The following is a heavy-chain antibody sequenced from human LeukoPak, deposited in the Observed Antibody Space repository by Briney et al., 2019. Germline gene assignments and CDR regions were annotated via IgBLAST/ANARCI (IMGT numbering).Heavy chain of an antibody. D-gene: IGHD2-15*01. CDR2: INPNSGGT. Sequence: ASVKVSCKASGYTFSGYYMHWVRQAPGQGLEWMGWINPNSGGTKYAQKFQGRVTMTRDTSISTAYMELSRLRSDDTAVYYCARDCSGSSCYWIHWGQGTLVTVSS. V-gene: IGHV1-2*02. CDR3: ARDCSGSSCYWIH. J-gene: IGHJ4*02. CDR1: GYTFSGYY.